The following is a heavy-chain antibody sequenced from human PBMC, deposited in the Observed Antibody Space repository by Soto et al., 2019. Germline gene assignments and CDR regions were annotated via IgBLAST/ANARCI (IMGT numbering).Heavy chain of an antibody. CDR3: AKDLRGLLDY. CDR2: ISYDGSNK. V-gene: IGHV3-30*18. D-gene: IGHD3-10*01. CDR1: GFTFSSYG. J-gene: IGHJ4*02. Sequence: GGSLRLSCAASGFTFSSYGMHWVRQAPGKGLEWVAVISYDGSNKYYADSVKGRFTISSDNSKNTLYLQMNSLRAEDTAVYYCAKDLRGLLDYWGQGTLVTVSS.